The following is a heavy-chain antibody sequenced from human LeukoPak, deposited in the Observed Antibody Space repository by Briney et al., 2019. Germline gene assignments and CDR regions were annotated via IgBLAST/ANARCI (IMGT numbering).Heavy chain of an antibody. J-gene: IGHJ4*02. Sequence: SETLSLTCTVSGGSITTYYWSWIRQPAGKGLEWIGRISTSGSTNYNPSLKSRVTISVDTSKNQFSLKLSSVTAADTAVYYCARKAVGGYSSSWIDYWGQGTLVTVSS. CDR1: GGSITTYY. CDR2: ISTSGST. D-gene: IGHD6-13*01. CDR3: ARKAVGGYSSSWIDY. V-gene: IGHV4-4*07.